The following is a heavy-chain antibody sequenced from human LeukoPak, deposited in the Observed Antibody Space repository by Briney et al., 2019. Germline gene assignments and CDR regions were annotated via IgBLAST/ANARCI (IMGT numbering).Heavy chain of an antibody. CDR1: GYTFTGYY. CDR3: ARGPVCSSTSCVYRWFDP. V-gene: IGHV1-2*04. Sequence: ASVKVSCKASGYTFTGYYMHWVRQAPGQGLEWMGWINPNSGGTNYAQKFQGWVTMTRDTSISTAYMEPSRLRSDDTAVYYCARGPVCSSTSCVYRWFDPWGQGTLVTVSS. CDR2: INPNSGGT. D-gene: IGHD2-2*01. J-gene: IGHJ5*02.